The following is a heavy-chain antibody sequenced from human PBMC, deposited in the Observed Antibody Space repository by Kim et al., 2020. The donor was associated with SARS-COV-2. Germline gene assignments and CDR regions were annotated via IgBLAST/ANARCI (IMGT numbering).Heavy chain of an antibody. CDR2: ISYRSTNI. CDR3: ARSTEYQQQHNYLVLDV. D-gene: IGHD2-2*01. Sequence: GGSLRLSCAASGFTFSSYSMNWVRQAPGKGLEWVSFISYRSTNIYYADSVKGRFTISRDNAKNSLYLQMNSLRAEDTAVYYCARSTEYQQQHNYLVLDVWRQGTTVTVSS. J-gene: IGHJ6*02. CDR1: GFTFSSYS. V-gene: IGHV3-21*01.